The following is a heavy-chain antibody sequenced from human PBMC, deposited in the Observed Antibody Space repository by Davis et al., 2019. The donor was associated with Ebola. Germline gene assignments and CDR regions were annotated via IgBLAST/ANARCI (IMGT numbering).Heavy chain of an antibody. CDR3: ARMAPPDAFDI. J-gene: IGHJ3*02. CDR1: GNSFSSHW. Sequence: GESLKISCKDSGNSFSSHWIGWVRQMSGKGLEWMGLIYTGDSDTRYSPSFQGQVTISADKSISTAYLQWSSLKASDTAMYYCARMAPPDAFDIWGQGTMVTVSS. CDR2: IYTGDSDT. D-gene: IGHD5-24*01. V-gene: IGHV5-51*01.